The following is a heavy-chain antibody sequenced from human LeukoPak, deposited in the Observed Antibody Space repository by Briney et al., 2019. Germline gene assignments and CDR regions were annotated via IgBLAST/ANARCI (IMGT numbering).Heavy chain of an antibody. J-gene: IGHJ2*01. D-gene: IGHD6-6*01. CDR3: ARGVKIEYSSSSRNWYFDL. Sequence: SETLSLTCTVSGGSISSYYWSWIWQPPGKGLEWIGYIYYSGSTNYRPSLKSRVTISVDTFKNQFSLKLRFVTAADTAVYYCARGVKIEYSSSSRNWYFDLWGRGTLVTVSS. V-gene: IGHV4-59*08. CDR2: IYYSGST. CDR1: GGSISSYY.